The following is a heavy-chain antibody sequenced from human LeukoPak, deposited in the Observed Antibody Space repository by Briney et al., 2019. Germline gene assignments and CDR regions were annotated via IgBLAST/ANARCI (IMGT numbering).Heavy chain of an antibody. J-gene: IGHJ4*02. D-gene: IGHD1-26*01. CDR3: AKDRARGGATDFDY. CDR2: ISGGGDST. Sequence: GGSLRLSCAASGFTFSSYAMSWVRQAPGKGLEWVSAISGGGDSTYYADSVKGRFTISRDNSKNTLSLQMNSLRAEDPAVYYCAKDRARGGATDFDYWGQGTLVTVSS. V-gene: IGHV3-23*01. CDR1: GFTFSSYA.